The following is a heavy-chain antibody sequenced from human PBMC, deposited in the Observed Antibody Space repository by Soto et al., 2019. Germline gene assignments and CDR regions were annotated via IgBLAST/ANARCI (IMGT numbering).Heavy chain of an antibody. D-gene: IGHD6-6*01. CDR1: GGSISSGDYY. CDR3: ASQARGTYSSSSLDY. J-gene: IGHJ4*02. CDR2: IYYSGST. V-gene: IGHV4-30-4*01. Sequence: QVQLQESGPGLVKPSQTLSLTCTVSGGSISSGDYYWSWIRQPPGKGLEWIGYIYYSGSTYYNPSLKSRVTISVDTSKNQFSLKLSSVTAADTAVYYCASQARGTYSSSSLDYWGQGTLVTVSS.